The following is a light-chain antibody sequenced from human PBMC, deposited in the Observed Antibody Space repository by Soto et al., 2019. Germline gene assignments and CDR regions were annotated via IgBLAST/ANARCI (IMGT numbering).Light chain of an antibody. CDR3: QQLNSYPHT. CDR2: AAS. CDR1: QGISSY. Sequence: DIQSTQSPSFLSASVGDRVTITCRASQGISSYLAWYQQKPWNTPKLLIYAASTLQSGVPSRFSGSGSGTEFTLTISSLHPEDFATYYCQQLNSYPHTFGQGTKLEIK. V-gene: IGKV1-9*01. J-gene: IGKJ2*01.